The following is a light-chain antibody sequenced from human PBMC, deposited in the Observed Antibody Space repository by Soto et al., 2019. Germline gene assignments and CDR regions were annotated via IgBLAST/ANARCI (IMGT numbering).Light chain of an antibody. CDR3: QQHYTTLSLT. Sequence: DIVMTQSPDSLAVSLGERATINCKSSQSVLYSSNNKNYLAWYQQQPGQPPKLLISWASTRESGVPDRFSGSGSGTDFTLTINSLQAEDVAVYYCQQHYTTLSLTFGGGTKVEI. J-gene: IGKJ4*01. CDR1: QSVLYSSNNKNY. CDR2: WAS. V-gene: IGKV4-1*01.